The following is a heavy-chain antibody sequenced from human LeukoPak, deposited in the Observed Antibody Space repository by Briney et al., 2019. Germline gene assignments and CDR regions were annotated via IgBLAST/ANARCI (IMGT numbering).Heavy chain of an antibody. J-gene: IGHJ4*02. CDR3: ARDDNYGSGQPDD. D-gene: IGHD3-10*01. V-gene: IGHV1-8*03. Sequence: ASVKVSCKASGYTFTSNDINWVRQATGQGLEWMGWMNPNNGYTGYAQKFQDRVTITRNTSISTVYMELRSLRSDDTAVYYCARDDNYGSGQPDDWGQGTLVTVSS. CDR2: MNPNNGYT. CDR1: GYTFTSND.